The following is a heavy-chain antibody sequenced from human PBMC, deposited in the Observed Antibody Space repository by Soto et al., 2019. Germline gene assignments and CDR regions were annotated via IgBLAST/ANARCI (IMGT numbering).Heavy chain of an antibody. CDR2: ISLYSDGT. V-gene: IGHV1-18*01. CDR1: GYTFSNYG. CDR3: ARVVPGAEAWFGP. J-gene: IGHJ5*02. D-gene: IGHD2-2*01. Sequence: VKVSFKTSGYTFSNYGITWVRQAPGQPLEWLGWISLYSDGTNYAQKFQGRVSMTTDTSTTTAYMELRSLRSDDTAVYYCARVVPGAEAWFGPWGQGTLVTVSS.